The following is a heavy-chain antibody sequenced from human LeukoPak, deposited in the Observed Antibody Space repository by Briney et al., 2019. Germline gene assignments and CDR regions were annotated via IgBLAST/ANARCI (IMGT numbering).Heavy chain of an antibody. Sequence: PGGSLRLSCAASGFNFSTYWMHWVRQAPGKGLVWVSRIDSDGSSTNYADSVKGRFTISRDNAKNTLYLHMNSLRAEDTAVYYCARDPKTSTTRYGMDVWGQGTTVTVSS. CDR1: GFNFSTYW. CDR3: ARDPKTSTTRYGMDV. D-gene: IGHD1-26*01. CDR2: IDSDGSST. J-gene: IGHJ6*02. V-gene: IGHV3-74*01.